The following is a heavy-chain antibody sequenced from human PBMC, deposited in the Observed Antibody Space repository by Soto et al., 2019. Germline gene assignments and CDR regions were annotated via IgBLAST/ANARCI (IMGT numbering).Heavy chain of an antibody. Sequence: PSETLSLTCTVSGGSISSYYWSWIRQPPGKGLEWIGYIYYSGSTSYNPSLKSRVTISVDTSKNQFSLKLSSVTAADTAVYYCARESWGYSYGYSAYYYYYGMDVWGQGTTVTVSS. CDR3: ARESWGYSYGYSAYYYYYGMDV. D-gene: IGHD5-18*01. V-gene: IGHV4-59*01. CDR2: IYYSGST. J-gene: IGHJ6*02. CDR1: GGSISSYY.